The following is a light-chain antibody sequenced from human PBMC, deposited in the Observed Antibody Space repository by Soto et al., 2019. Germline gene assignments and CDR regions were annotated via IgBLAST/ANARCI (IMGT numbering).Light chain of an antibody. CDR3: SSYTSSSSDV. J-gene: IGLJ1*01. Sequence: QSVLTQPASVSGSPGPSITISCTGTSSVVGGYNYVSWYQQHPGKAPKLMIYEVSNRPSGVSNRFSGSKSGNTASLTISGLQAEHEADYYCSSYTSSSSDVVGTGTKVTVL. CDR1: SSVVGGYNY. CDR2: EVS. V-gene: IGLV2-14*01.